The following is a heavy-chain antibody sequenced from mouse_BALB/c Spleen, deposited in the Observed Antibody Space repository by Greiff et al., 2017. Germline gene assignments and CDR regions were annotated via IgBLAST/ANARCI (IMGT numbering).Heavy chain of an antibody. Sequence: VQLQESGTVLARPGASVKMSCKASGYSFTSYWMHWVKQRPGQGLEWIGYINPSTGYTEYNQKFKDKATLTADKSSSTAYMQLSSLTSEDSAVYYCARSPFAYWGQGTLVTVSA. V-gene: IGHV1-4*01. CDR1: GYSFTSYW. J-gene: IGHJ3*01. CDR3: ARSPFAY. CDR2: INPSTGYT.